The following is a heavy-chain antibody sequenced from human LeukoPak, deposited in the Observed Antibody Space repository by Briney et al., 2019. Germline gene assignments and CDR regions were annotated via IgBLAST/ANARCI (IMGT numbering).Heavy chain of an antibody. D-gene: IGHD5-18*01. J-gene: IGHJ4*02. CDR3: ARSTGYSYGLNDY. CDR1: GGSIGSSSYY. CDR2: IYYSGST. V-gene: IGHV4-39*07. Sequence: PSETLSLTCSVSGGSIGSSSYYWGWIRQPPGKGLEWIGTIYYSGSTYYNPSLKSRVTISVDTSKNQFSLKLSSVTAADTAVYYCARSTGYSYGLNDYWGQGTLVTVSS.